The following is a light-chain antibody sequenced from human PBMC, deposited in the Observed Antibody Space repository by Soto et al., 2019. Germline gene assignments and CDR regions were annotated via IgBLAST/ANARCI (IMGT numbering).Light chain of an antibody. CDR2: DAS. J-gene: IGKJ1*01. CDR1: QSVSSSS. CDR3: QQYGGSPRT. V-gene: IGKV3-20*01. Sequence: EIVLTQSPGTLSLSPGERATLSCRASQSVSSSSLAWYQQKRGQAPRLLIHDASSRATGIPDRFSGSGSGTDFTLTISRLEPEDFAVYYGQQYGGSPRTFGPGTKVEVK.